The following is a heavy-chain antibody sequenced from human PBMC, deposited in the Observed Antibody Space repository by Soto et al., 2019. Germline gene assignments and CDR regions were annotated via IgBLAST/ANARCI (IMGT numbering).Heavy chain of an antibody. CDR2: IWYDGSNK. D-gene: IGHD6-13*01. Sequence: ESGGGVVQPGRSLRLSCAASGFTFSSYGMHWVRQAPGKGLEWVAVIWYDGSNKYYADSVKGRFTISRDNSKNTLYLQMNSLRAEDTAVYYCARGLLGSSRNYYYGMDVWGQGTTVTVSS. J-gene: IGHJ6*02. CDR3: ARGLLGSSRNYYYGMDV. V-gene: IGHV3-33*01. CDR1: GFTFSSYG.